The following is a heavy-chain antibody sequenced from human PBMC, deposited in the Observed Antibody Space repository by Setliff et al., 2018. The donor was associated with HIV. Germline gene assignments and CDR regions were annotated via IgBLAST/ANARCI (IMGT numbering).Heavy chain of an antibody. CDR3: ARDHVFGSRTGFDP. J-gene: IGHJ5*02. D-gene: IGHD3-10*01. CDR2: MYHTGST. CDR1: GYSISSGCY. V-gene: IGHV4-38-2*01. Sequence: SETLSLTCAVSGYSISSGCYWGWIRQPPGKGLEWIGSMYHTGSTYYSPSLNSRFTISVDTSKNQFSLKLSAVTAADTAVYYCARDHVFGSRTGFDPWGPGILVTVSS.